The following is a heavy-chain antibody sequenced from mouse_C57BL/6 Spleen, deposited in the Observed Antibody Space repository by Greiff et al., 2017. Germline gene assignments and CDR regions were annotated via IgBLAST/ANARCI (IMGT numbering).Heavy chain of an antibody. J-gene: IGHJ3*01. CDR2: ISSGSSTI. Sequence: DVKLVESGGGLVKPGGSLKLSCAASGFTFSDYGMHWVRQAPEKGLEWVAYISSGSSTIYYADTVKGRFTISRDNAQNTLFLQMTSLRSEDTAMYYCARHDYGSSPFAYWGQGTLVTVSA. CDR3: ARHDYGSSPFAY. V-gene: IGHV5-17*01. D-gene: IGHD1-1*01. CDR1: GFTFSDYG.